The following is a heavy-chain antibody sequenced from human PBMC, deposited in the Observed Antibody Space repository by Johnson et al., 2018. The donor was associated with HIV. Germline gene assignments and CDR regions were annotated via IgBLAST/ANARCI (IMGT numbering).Heavy chain of an antibody. Sequence: QLVESGGGLVQPGRSLRLSCAASGFTFEDYALHWVRQAPGKGLEWVSGITWNSGRIAYADSVKGRFTISRDNAKNSLYLQMNSLRAEDTALYYCAKVVGSYYYDSSGEAFDIWGQGTMVTVSS. CDR3: AKVVGSYYYDSSGEAFDI. J-gene: IGHJ3*02. CDR1: GFTFEDYA. V-gene: IGHV3-9*01. CDR2: ITWNSGRI. D-gene: IGHD3-22*01.